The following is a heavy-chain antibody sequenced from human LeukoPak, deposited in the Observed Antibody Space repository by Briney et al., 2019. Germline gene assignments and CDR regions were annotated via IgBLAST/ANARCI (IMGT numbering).Heavy chain of an antibody. CDR1: ELTFSGFW. D-gene: IGHD6-6*01. Sequence: GGSLKLSGAAPELTFSGFWITWVRKPPGKGLEWVANIKQDGSEKYYVDSVKGRFTISRGNAKNSLYLQMNSLRAEDTAVYYCARDQSSYSSSYFDYWGQGTLVTVSS. V-gene: IGHV3-7*01. CDR2: IKQDGSEK. CDR3: ARDQSSYSSSYFDY. J-gene: IGHJ4*02.